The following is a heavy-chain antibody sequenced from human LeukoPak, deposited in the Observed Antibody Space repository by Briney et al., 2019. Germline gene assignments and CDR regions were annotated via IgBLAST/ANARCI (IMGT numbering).Heavy chain of an antibody. J-gene: IGHJ5*02. V-gene: IGHV4-34*01. D-gene: IGHD6-19*01. CDR2: INHSGST. CDR3: AREGHSSGWYGGINWFDP. Sequence: QSSETLSLTCAVYGGSFSGYYWSWIRQPPGKGLGWIGEINHSGSTNYNPSLKSRVTISVDTSKNQFSLKLSSVTAADTAVYYCAREGHSSGWYGGINWFDPWGQGTLVTVSS. CDR1: GGSFSGYY.